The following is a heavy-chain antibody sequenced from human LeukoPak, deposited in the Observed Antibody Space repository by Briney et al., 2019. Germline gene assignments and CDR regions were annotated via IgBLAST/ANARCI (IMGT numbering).Heavy chain of an antibody. V-gene: IGHV1-2*02. D-gene: IGHD3-9*01. CDR1: GYTFTGYY. Sequence: ASVKVSCKASGYTFTGYYMHWVRQAPGQGLEWMGWINPNSGGTNYAQKFQGRVTMTRDTSISTAYMELSRLRSDDTAVYYCARDQGHFDWLPRYNWFDPWGQGTLVTVSS. J-gene: IGHJ5*02. CDR2: INPNSGGT. CDR3: ARDQGHFDWLPRYNWFDP.